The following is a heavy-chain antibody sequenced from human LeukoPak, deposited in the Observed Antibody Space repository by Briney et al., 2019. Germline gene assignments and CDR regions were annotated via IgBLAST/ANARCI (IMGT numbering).Heavy chain of an antibody. CDR1: AFTFGTYC. CDR2: ISYDVSNT. J-gene: IGHJ4*02. V-gene: IGHV3-30-3*01. D-gene: IGHD1-26*01. Sequence: GGSLRLSWPAAAFTFGTYCMQWVSQAPGQGLEWVAVISYDVSNTYYADSVKGRFTISRDNSKNTLYLQMNSLRAGDTAVYYCARDVLGAPTRDYWGQGTLVTVSS. CDR3: ARDVLGAPTRDY.